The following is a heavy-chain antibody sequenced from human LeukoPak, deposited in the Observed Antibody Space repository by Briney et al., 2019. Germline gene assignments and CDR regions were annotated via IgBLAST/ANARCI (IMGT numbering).Heavy chain of an antibody. D-gene: IGHD3-22*01. CDR1: GGSISSSSYH. V-gene: IGHV4-39*01. J-gene: IGHJ4*02. CDR3: AKGPSSGYYYGVYYFDY. CDR2: IYYSGST. Sequence: SETLSLTCTVSGGSISSSSYHWGWIRQPPGKGLEWIGSIYYSGSTYYNPSLKSRVTISVDTSKNQFSLKLSSVTAADTAVYYCAKGPSSGYYYGVYYFDYWGQGTLVTVSS.